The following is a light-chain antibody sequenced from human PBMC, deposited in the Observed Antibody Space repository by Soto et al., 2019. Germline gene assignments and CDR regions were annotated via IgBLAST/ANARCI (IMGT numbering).Light chain of an antibody. CDR1: QDIRSW. CDR3: QQNYSPPPIT. V-gene: IGKV1-12*01. Sequence: DIQITQSPSYVSASVGDRVSITCRASQDIRSWLAWYQQRPGKAPKLLIYAASSLQSGVPSRFSGSGSGTDFTLTISSLQPEDFATYYCQQNYSPPPITFGQGTRLEIK. J-gene: IGKJ5*01. CDR2: AAS.